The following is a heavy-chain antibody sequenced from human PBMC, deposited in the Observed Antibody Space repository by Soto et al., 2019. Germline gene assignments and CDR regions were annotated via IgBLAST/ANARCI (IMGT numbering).Heavy chain of an antibody. Sequence: QVQLVESGGGVVQPGRSLRLSCAASGFTFSSYAMHWFRQAPGKWREWVAVISYDGSNKYYADSVKGRFTISRDNSKNTLYVQMNSLRAEDTAVYYCASVCSGGSCYFDYWGQGSLVTVSS. V-gene: IGHV3-30-3*01. CDR3: ASVCSGGSCYFDY. D-gene: IGHD2-15*01. CDR1: GFTFSSYA. J-gene: IGHJ4*02. CDR2: ISYDGSNK.